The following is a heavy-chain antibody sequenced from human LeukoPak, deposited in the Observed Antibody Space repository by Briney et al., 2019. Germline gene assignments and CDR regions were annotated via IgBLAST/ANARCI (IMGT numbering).Heavy chain of an antibody. J-gene: IGHJ4*02. CDR1: GFTFSSYG. CDR3: AISGGYWAWAH. V-gene: IGHV3-23*01. D-gene: IGHD1-26*01. Sequence: QTGGSLRLSCAASGFTFSSYGMSWVRQAPGKGLEWVSGISGSGGSTHYADSVKGRFTISRDNSKNTLYLQMNSLRAEDTAVYYCAISGGYWAWAHWGQGTLVTVSS. CDR2: ISGSGGST.